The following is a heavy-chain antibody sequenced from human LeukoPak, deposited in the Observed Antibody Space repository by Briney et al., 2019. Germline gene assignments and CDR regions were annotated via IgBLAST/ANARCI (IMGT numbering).Heavy chain of an antibody. V-gene: IGHV4-59*01. CDR3: AGAGGQWTGIDF. CDR1: GASISSYY. J-gene: IGHJ4*02. CDR2: LHYSGIT. Sequence: SETLSLTCTVSGASISSYYWSWIRQPPGKGLEWIGYLHYSGITNYNSSLKSRVTISPDTSKNQMSLKLSSVTAADTAVYYCAGAGGQWTGIDFWGQGTLVTVSS. D-gene: IGHD6-19*01.